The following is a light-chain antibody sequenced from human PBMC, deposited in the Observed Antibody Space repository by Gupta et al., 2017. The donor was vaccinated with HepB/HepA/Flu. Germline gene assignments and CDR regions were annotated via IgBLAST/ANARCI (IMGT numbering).Light chain of an antibody. CDR3: QVWDSSSEHVV. V-gene: IGLV3-21*03. J-gene: IGLJ2*01. CDR1: NIVGRS. Sequence: SYVLTQQPSVSVAPRMPARITRGGNNIVGRSVQWYPQKAGQAPALVVYGYGDRPSGIPERFSGSNSGNTATLTITRVEAGDEADDYCQVWDSSSEHVVFGGGTKLTVL. CDR2: GYG.